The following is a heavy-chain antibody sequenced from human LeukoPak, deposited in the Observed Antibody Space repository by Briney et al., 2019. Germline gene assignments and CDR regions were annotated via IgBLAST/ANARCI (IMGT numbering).Heavy chain of an antibody. CDR3: ARNHFEDY. CDR1: GFTFSSYV. Sequence: GGSLRLSCAASGFTFSSYVMNWVRQAPGKGLEWVSYISTTTSTIYYADSVKGRFTISRDNAKNSLYLQMNSLRGEDTAVYYCARNHFEDYWGQGTLVTVSS. D-gene: IGHD2/OR15-2a*01. CDR2: ISTTTSTI. V-gene: IGHV3-48*01. J-gene: IGHJ4*02.